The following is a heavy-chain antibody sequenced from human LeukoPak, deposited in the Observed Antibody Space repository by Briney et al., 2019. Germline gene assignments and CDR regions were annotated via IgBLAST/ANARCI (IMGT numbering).Heavy chain of an antibody. Sequence: GASVKVSCKASGYTFTSYGISWVRQAPGQGLEWMGWISAYNGNTNYAQKLQGRVTMTTDTSTSTAYMELRSLRSDDTAVYYCASGSRIKWFGELLYGPNDAFDIWGQGTMVTVSS. CDR2: ISAYNGNT. D-gene: IGHD3-10*01. CDR1: GYTFTSYG. J-gene: IGHJ3*02. CDR3: ASGSRIKWFGELLYGPNDAFDI. V-gene: IGHV1-18*01.